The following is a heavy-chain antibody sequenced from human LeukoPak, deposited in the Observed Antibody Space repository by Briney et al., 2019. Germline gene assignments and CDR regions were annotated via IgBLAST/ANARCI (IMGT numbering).Heavy chain of an antibody. CDR1: GYSFTSYW. J-gene: IGHJ5*02. CDR2: VYPGDSNT. CDR3: ARMQGNWFDP. V-gene: IGHV5-51*01. Sequence: GESLKISCKASGYSFTSYWIGWVRQMPGKGLEWMGIVYPGDSNTRYSPSFQGQVTISADKSISTAYLQWSSLKASDTAIYYCARMQGNWFDPWGQGTLVTVSS.